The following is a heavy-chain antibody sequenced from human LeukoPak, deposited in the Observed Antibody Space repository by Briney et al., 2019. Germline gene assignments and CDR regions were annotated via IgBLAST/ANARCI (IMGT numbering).Heavy chain of an antibody. CDR2: INPNSGGT. CDR3: ARLTMVRGVPIVGY. Sequence: GASVKVSCKASGYTFTGYYMHWVRQAPGQGLEWMGWINPNSGGTNYAQKFQGRVTMTRDTSISTAYMELSRLRSDDTAVYYCARLTMVRGVPIVGYWGQGTLVTVSS. J-gene: IGHJ4*02. D-gene: IGHD3-10*01. V-gene: IGHV1-2*02. CDR1: GYTFTGYY.